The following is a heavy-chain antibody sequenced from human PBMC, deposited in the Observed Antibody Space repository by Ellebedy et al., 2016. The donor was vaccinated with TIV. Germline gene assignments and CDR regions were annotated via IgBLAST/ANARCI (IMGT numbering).Heavy chain of an antibody. D-gene: IGHD3-10*01. CDR3: ARGDAAETYYNGVFDH. V-gene: IGHV3-74*01. Sequence: PGGSLRLSCVASGFTFRRYWMHWVRQAPGKGLVWVSRIKSDGSFTSEADSVKGRFTISRDNARNMLYLQMHSLRADDTGVYFCARGDAAETYYNGVFDHWGQGTPVTVSS. CDR1: GFTFRRYW. J-gene: IGHJ4*02. CDR2: IKSDGSFT.